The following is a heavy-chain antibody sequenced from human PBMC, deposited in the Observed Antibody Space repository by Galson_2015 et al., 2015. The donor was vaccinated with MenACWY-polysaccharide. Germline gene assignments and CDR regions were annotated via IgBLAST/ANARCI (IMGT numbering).Heavy chain of an antibody. CDR3: GRIGTPYNVGSP. V-gene: IGHV3-74*01. D-gene: IGHD1-1*01. CDR2: LCGDGSGK. Sequence: SLRLSCAASGLTFSDYCMHWVRQAPGKGLEWVSSLCGDGSGKNYAGSVKGRFSISMDNAKTTLYLQMNSLRAEDTAMYYCGRIGTPYNVGSPWGQGALVTVSS. J-gene: IGHJ5*02. CDR1: GLTFSDYC.